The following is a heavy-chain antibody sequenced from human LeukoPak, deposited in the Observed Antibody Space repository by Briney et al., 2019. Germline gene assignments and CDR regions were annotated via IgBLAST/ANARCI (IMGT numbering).Heavy chain of an antibody. CDR3: AEGHIQLPAYYGMDV. CDR2: ISYDGSNK. V-gene: IGHV3-30*18. J-gene: IGHJ6*02. Sequence: SLRLSCAASGFTFSSYGMHWVRQAPGKGLEWVAVISYDGSNKYYADSVKGRFTISRDNSKNTLYLQMNSLRAEDTAVYYCAEGHIQLPAYYGMDVWGQGTTVTVSS. CDR1: GFTFSSYG. D-gene: IGHD5-18*01.